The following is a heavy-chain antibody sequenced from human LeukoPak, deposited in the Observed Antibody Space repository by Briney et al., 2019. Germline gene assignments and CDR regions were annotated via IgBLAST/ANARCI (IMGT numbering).Heavy chain of an antibody. CDR3: AKARSRVVPAAADY. V-gene: IGHV3-30*18. CDR1: GFTFSSYW. D-gene: IGHD2-2*01. J-gene: IGHJ4*02. CDR2: ISYDGSNK. Sequence: GGSLRLSCAVSGFTFSSYWMSWVRQAAGKGLEWVAVISYDGSNKYYADSVKGRFTISRDNSKNTLYLQMNSLRAEDTAVYYCAKARSRVVPAAADYWGQGTLVTVSS.